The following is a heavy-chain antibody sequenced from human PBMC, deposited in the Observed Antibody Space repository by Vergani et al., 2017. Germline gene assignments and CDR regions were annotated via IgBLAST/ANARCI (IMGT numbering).Heavy chain of an antibody. D-gene: IGHD3-22*01. CDR2: ISYDGSNK. CDR3: AGDPSSGN. CDR1: GFTFSSYS. J-gene: IGHJ4*02. Sequence: VQLVESGGGLVKPGGSLRLSCAASGFTFSSYSMNWVRQAPGKGLEWVAVISYDGSNKYYADSVKGRFTISRDNSKNTLYLQMNSLRAEDTAVYYCAGDPSSGNWGQGTLVTVSS. V-gene: IGHV3-30*03.